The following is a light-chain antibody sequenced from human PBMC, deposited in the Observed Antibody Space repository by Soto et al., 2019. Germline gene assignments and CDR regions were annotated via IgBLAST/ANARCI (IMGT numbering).Light chain of an antibody. V-gene: IGKV3-20*01. CDR3: HQYGTSRT. J-gene: IGKJ1*01. Sequence: EIVLTQSPDSLSSSPGERATLSCRSSQAVTSNYVAWFQQKPGQPPRLLIYGASTRAAGIPDRFTGSGSGTDFTLSISRLEPEDFAVYYCHQYGTSRTFGQGTKVEIK. CDR2: GAS. CDR1: QAVTSNY.